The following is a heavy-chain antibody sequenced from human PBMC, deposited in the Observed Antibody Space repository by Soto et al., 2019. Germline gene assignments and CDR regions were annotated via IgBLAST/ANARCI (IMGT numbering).Heavy chain of an antibody. Sequence: SVKVSCKASGGTFSSYAISWVRQAPGQGLEWMGGIIPIFGTANYAQKFQGRVTITADESTSTAYMELSSLRSEDTAVYYCARYYDSSGLDYYYYGMDDWGQRTTVTVSS. D-gene: IGHD3-22*01. J-gene: IGHJ6*02. CDR2: IIPIFGTA. V-gene: IGHV1-69*13. CDR1: GGTFSSYA. CDR3: ARYYDSSGLDYYYYGMDD.